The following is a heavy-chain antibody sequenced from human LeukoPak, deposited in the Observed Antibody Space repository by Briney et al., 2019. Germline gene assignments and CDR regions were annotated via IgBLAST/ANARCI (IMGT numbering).Heavy chain of an antibody. CDR2: IYYSGST. V-gene: IGHV4-30-4*08. D-gene: IGHD3-22*01. CDR1: GGSISSGDYY. Sequence: SETLSLTCTVSGGSISSGDYYWSWIRQPPGKGLEWIGYIYYSGSTYYNPSLKSRVTISVDTSKNQFSLKLSSVTAADTAVYYCAREEYDSSGPIDYWGQGTLVTVSS. J-gene: IGHJ4*02. CDR3: AREEYDSSGPIDY.